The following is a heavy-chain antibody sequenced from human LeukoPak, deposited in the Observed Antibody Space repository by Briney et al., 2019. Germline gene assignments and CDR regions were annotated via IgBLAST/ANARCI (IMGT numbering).Heavy chain of an antibody. CDR1: GYTFTSYD. D-gene: IGHD6-6*01. J-gene: IGHJ5*02. V-gene: IGHV1-8*01. CDR3: ARRGRIAARPTNENWFDP. CDR2: MIPNSGST. Sequence: ASVKVSCKASGYTFTSYDISWVRQATGQGLEWMGWMIPNSGSTGYAQKFQGRVTMTRDTSISTAYMELSSLRSEDTAVYYCARRGRIAARPTNENWFDPWGQGTLVTVSS.